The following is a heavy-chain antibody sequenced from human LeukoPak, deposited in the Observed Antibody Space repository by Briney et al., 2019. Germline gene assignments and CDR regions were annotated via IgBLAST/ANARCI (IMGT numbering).Heavy chain of an antibody. CDR2: ISSNGGST. CDR1: GFTFKDYA. Sequence: GGSLRLSCTASGFTFKDYAMDWVRQAPGKGLECVSAISSNGGSTYYADSVKGRFTISRDNSKNTLYLQMSSLRAEDTAVYYCVKTQSSVAVAGPLDYWGQGTLVTVSS. CDR3: VKTQSSVAVAGPLDY. V-gene: IGHV3-64D*09. J-gene: IGHJ4*02. D-gene: IGHD6-19*01.